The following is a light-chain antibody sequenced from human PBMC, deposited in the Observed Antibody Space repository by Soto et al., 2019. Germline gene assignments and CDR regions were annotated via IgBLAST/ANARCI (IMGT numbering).Light chain of an antibody. V-gene: IGKV1-5*03. Sequence: DIQMTQSPSTLSASVGDRVTITCRASQSISSWLAWYQQKPGKAPKLLIYKASSLESGAPSRFSGSGSGTEFPITISSLQPDDFATYYCQQYNSYWPFGQGTKVEIK. CDR1: QSISSW. CDR2: KAS. J-gene: IGKJ1*01. CDR3: QQYNSYWP.